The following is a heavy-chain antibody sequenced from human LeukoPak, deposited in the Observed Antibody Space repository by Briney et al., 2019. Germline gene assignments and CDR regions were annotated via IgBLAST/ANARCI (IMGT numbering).Heavy chain of an antibody. V-gene: IGHV1-46*01. CDR1: GYTFTSYD. D-gene: IGHD3-10*01. CDR3: ARREPSGSYLVY. J-gene: IGHJ4*02. CDR2: INPSGGTT. Sequence: GASVKVSCKASGYTFTSYDINWVRQAPGQGLEWMGIINPSGGTTTYAQKFQGRVTMTRDTSTSTAYMELSSLRSDDTAVYYCARREPSGSYLVYWGQGTLVTVSS.